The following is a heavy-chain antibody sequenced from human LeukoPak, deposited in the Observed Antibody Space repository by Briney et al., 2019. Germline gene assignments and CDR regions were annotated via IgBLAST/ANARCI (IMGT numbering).Heavy chain of an antibody. CDR1: GFTFSSYA. D-gene: IGHD5-12*01. CDR2: FSGSGGST. V-gene: IGHV3-23*01. Sequence: PGGSLRLSCAASGFTFSSYAMSWVRQAPGKGLECISGFSGSGGSTYYADSVKGRFTISRDNAKNSLYLQMNSLRAEDTAVYYCARGTSGYHNTGGQGTLVTVSS. J-gene: IGHJ4*02. CDR3: ARGTSGYHNT.